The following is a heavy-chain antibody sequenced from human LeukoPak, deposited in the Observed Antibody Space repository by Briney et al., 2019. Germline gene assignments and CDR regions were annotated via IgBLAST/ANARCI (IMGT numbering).Heavy chain of an antibody. CDR1: GYSLSSGYY. Sequence: SETLSLTSAVSGYSLSSGYYWGWIRQPPGKGLEWSGSISHSGRTYYSPSLRSRVTISVDTSKNQFSLKRSSGTAADAAVYYCSIHDYDFWSGYGAPFDYWGQGTLVTVSS. CDR3: SIHDYDFWSGYGAPFDY. V-gene: IGHV4-38-2*01. D-gene: IGHD3-3*01. CDR2: ISHSGRT. J-gene: IGHJ4*02.